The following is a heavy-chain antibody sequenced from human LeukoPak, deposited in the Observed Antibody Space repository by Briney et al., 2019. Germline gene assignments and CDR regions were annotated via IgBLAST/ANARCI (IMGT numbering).Heavy chain of an antibody. D-gene: IGHD6-13*01. CDR3: ASAPRYSSSWPNNWFDP. V-gene: IGHV1-69*13. CDR1: GGTFSSYA. J-gene: IGHJ5*02. Sequence: SVKVSCKASGGTFSSYAISWVRQAPGQGLEWMGGIIPIFGTANYAQKFQGRVTITADESTSTAYMELSSLRSEDTAVYFCASAPRYSSSWPNNWFDPWGQGTLVTVSS. CDR2: IIPIFGTA.